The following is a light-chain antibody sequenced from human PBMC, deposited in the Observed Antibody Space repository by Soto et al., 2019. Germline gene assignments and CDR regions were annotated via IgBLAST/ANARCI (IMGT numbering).Light chain of an antibody. CDR3: CSYAGSSAFVV. CDR2: EAS. V-gene: IGLV2-23*02. Sequence: QAVLTQPASVSGSPGQSITISCTGTSSDVGRYNLVSWYQHHPGKAPKLIIFEASQRPSGVSNRFSGSKSGNTASLTISGLQAEDEGDYYCCSYAGSSAFVVFGGGTKLTVL. CDR1: SSDVGRYNL. J-gene: IGLJ2*01.